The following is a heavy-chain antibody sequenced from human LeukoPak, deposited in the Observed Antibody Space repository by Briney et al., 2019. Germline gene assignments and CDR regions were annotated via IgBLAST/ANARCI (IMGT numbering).Heavy chain of an antibody. J-gene: IGHJ6*03. Sequence: GGSLRLSCAASGFTFSSYSMNWVRQAPGKGLEWVSSITSSSSYIYYADSVKGRFTISRDNAKNSLYLQMNSLRAEDTAVYYCARDWPYYYYMDVWGKGTTVTVSS. CDR1: GFTFSSYS. CDR3: ARDWPYYYYMDV. CDR2: ITSSSSYI. V-gene: IGHV3-21*01.